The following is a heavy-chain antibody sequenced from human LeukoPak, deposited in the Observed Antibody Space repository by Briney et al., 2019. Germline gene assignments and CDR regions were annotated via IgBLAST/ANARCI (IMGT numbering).Heavy chain of an antibody. CDR3: TNQRETQGSYYEFDY. J-gene: IGHJ4*02. CDR1: RFTFSSYG. V-gene: IGHV3-23*01. Sequence: RGSLRLSRAASRFTFSSYGMTAVPQAPRRGLEGVSSIGGSGGTFYAASVKGRFTISRDNSKDTLYLQMNSLRAEDTAVYYCTNQRETQGSYYEFDYWGQGTLVIVSS. CDR2: IGGSGGT. D-gene: IGHD1-26*01.